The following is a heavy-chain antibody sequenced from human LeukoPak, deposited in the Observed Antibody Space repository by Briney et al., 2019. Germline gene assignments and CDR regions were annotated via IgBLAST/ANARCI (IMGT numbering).Heavy chain of an antibody. CDR2: ISYDGSRK. CDR1: GFTFSSYA. V-gene: IGHV3-30-3*01. D-gene: IGHD2-15*01. Sequence: GGSLRLSCAASGFTFSSYAMNWVRQALGKGLEWVAAISYDGSRKYYADSVKGRFTISRDNFKNTLYVQMNSLRTEDTAVYYCARSRPYCSGGSCYSDGMDVWGQGTTVTVSS. CDR3: ARSRPYCSGGSCYSDGMDV. J-gene: IGHJ6*02.